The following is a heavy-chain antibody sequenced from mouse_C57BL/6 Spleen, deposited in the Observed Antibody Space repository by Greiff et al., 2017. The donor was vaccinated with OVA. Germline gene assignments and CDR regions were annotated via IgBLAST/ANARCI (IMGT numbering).Heavy chain of an antibody. D-gene: IGHD1-1*01. J-gene: IGHJ2*01. CDR1: GYTFTDYN. CDR3: ARERVYYYGSSYRYYFDY. V-gene: IGHV1-18*01. CDR2: INPNNGGT. Sequence: EVQLQQSGPELVKPGASVKIPCKASGYTFTDYNMDWVKQSHGKSLEWIGDINPNNGGTIYNQKFKGKATLTVDKSSSTAYMELRSLTSEDTAVYYCARERVYYYGSSYRYYFDYWGQGTTLTVSS.